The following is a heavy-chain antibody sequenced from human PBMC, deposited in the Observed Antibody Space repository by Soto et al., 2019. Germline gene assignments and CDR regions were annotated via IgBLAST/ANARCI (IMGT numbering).Heavy chain of an antibody. D-gene: IGHD1-1*01. CDR1: GGSFSGYY. J-gene: IGHJ6*03. Sequence: SETLSLTCAVYGGSFSGYYWSWIRQPPGKGLEWIGEINHSGSTNYNPSLKSRVTISVDTSKNQFSLNLISVTAADTAVYYCAREPGNYYYYYMDVWGKGTTVTVSS. CDR2: INHSGST. V-gene: IGHV4-34*01. CDR3: AREPGNYYYYYMDV.